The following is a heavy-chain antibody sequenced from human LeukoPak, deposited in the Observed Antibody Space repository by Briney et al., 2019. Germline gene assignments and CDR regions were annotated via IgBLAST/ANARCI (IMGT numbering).Heavy chain of an antibody. Sequence: ASVKVSCKASGYTFTNYIISWVRQAPGQGLEWMGWISAYNGNTNYAQKLQGRVTMTTDTSTATAYMELRSLRSDDTAVYYCARALYQAYDGSDAFDIWGQGTMVTVSS. D-gene: IGHD5-12*01. CDR2: ISAYNGNT. CDR3: ARALYQAYDGSDAFDI. CDR1: GYTFTNYI. J-gene: IGHJ3*02. V-gene: IGHV1-18*01.